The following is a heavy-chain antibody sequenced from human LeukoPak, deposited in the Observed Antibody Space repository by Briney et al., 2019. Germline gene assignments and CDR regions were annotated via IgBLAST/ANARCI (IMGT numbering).Heavy chain of an antibody. J-gene: IGHJ6*03. CDR2: IYTSGST. Sequence: PSETLSLTCTVSGGSISSYYCSWIRQPAGKGLEWIGRIYTSGSTTYNPSLKSRVTMSVDTSKNQFSLTLSSVTAADTAVYYCARISTVTTSRAYYYYYYMDVWGKGTTVTVSS. CDR1: GGSISSYY. V-gene: IGHV4-4*07. CDR3: ARISTVTTSRAYYYYYYMDV. D-gene: IGHD4-17*01.